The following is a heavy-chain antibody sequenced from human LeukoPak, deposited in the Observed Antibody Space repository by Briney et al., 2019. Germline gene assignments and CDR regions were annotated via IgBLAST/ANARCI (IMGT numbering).Heavy chain of an antibody. D-gene: IGHD6-19*01. J-gene: IGHJ6*03. CDR1: GYSFTNID. Sequence: ASVKVSCKGSGYSFTNIDINWVRQATGQGLEWMGLMNPNSGNKGYAQKFQGRVTMTMNNSITTAYMELSSLRSEDTDVYYCARGPQWRGDYYYMDVWGRGTTVTVSS. CDR2: MNPNSGNK. V-gene: IGHV1-8*01. CDR3: ARGPQWRGDYYYMDV.